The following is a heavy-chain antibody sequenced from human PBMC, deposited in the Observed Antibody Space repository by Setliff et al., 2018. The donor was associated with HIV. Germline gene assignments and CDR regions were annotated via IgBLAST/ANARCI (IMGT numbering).Heavy chain of an antibody. Sequence: GGSLRLSCTVVGFSFENFDMHWVRQAPGKGLEWVSLLWRDEVGEYYADSVKGRFSISRDRSRNTVYLQMSSLRVDDTAIYYCGNNGGQVWGPGTQVTVSS. J-gene: IGHJ1*01. D-gene: IGHD2-8*01. CDR2: LWRDEVGE. CDR3: GNNGGQV. V-gene: IGHV3-33*08. CDR1: GFSFENFD.